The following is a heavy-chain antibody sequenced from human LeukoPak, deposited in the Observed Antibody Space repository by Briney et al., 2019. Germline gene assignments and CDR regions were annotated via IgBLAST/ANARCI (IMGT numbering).Heavy chain of an antibody. CDR1: GGSIRSYY. Sequence: SETLSLTCTVSGGSIRSYYWSWIRQPAGKGLEWIGRIYTSGSTNYNPSLKSRVTMSVDTSKNQFPLKLSSVTAADTAVYYCAGRIKLRFLAEYYYYGIDVWGQGTTVTVSS. D-gene: IGHD3-3*01. CDR2: IYTSGST. CDR3: AGRIKLRFLAEYYYYGIDV. J-gene: IGHJ6*02. V-gene: IGHV4-4*07.